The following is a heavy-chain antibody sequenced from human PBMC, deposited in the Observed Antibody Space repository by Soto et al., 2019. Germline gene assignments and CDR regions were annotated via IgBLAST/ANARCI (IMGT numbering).Heavy chain of an antibody. Sequence: ASVKVSCKASGYTFTTYGISWVRQAPGQGLEWLGWINTHNGNTNYAQNLQGRVIMTADTSTNTAYMELRSLRSDDTAVYYCARDAPPADYWGQGTLVTVSS. CDR2: INTHNGNT. J-gene: IGHJ4*02. V-gene: IGHV1-18*01. CDR1: GYTFTTYG. CDR3: ARDAPPADY.